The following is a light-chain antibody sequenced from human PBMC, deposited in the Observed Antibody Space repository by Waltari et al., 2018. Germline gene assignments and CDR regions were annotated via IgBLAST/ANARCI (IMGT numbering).Light chain of an antibody. CDR3: QKYGTLPAT. CDR1: QSVSKY. CDR2: DAS. J-gene: IGKJ1*01. V-gene: IGKV3-20*01. Sequence: EIVLTQSPGTLSLSPGERATLSCRASQSVSKYLAWYQQKPGQAPRLLIYDASTRATGIPDRFSVSGWGTDFSLTISRLEPEDFAVYYCQKYGTLPATFGQGTKVQ.